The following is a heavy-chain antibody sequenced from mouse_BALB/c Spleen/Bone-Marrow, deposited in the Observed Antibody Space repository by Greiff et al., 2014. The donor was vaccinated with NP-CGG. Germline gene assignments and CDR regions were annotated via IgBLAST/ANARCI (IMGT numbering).Heavy chain of an antibody. CDR3: AGPYYGPYFDY. CDR1: GYTFTSYW. J-gene: IGHJ2*01. Sequence: QVQLQQSGAELVKPGASVKLSCKASGYTFTSYWMHWVKQRPGQGLEWIGEINPSNGRTNYNEKFKSKATLTVDKSSSTAYMQLSSLTSEDSAVYYCAGPYYGPYFDYWGQGTTLTASS. V-gene: IGHV1S81*02. CDR2: INPSNGRT. D-gene: IGHD1-2*01.